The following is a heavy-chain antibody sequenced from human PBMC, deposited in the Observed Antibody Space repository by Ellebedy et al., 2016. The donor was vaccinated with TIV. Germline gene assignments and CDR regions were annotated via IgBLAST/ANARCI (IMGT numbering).Heavy chain of an antibody. J-gene: IGHJ6*02. V-gene: IGHV3-23*01. CDR3: AKFGSMTLSHMDV. CDR1: GLTFSSHA. CDR2: ITESGGNT. Sequence: GESLKISCAASGLTFSSHAMSWVRQAPGKGLEWVSSITESGGNTYYVDSVKGRFTISRDDSRNTLYLQMNSLRGDDSAVYYCAKFGSMTLSHMDVWGQGTTVTVSS. D-gene: IGHD2-21*02.